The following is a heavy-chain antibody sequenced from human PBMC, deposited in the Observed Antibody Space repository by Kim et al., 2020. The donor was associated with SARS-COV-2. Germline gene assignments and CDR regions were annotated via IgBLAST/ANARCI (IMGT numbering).Heavy chain of an antibody. J-gene: IGHJ4*02. D-gene: IGHD6-13*01. CDR3: ARASSWYVYYFDY. V-gene: IGHV1-2*02. Sequence: YAQKFQGRVTMTRDTSISTAYMELSRLRSDDTAVYYCARASSWYVYYFDYWGQGTLVTVSS.